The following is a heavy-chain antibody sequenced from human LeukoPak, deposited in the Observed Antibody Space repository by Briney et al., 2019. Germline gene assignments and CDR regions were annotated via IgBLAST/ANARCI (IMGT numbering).Heavy chain of an antibody. CDR2: IRNDGSNK. D-gene: IGHD4-23*01. V-gene: IGHV3-30*02. J-gene: IGHJ4*02. CDR3: AKLLSNSGRFLY. Sequence: GGSLRLSCAASGFIFSSYGMHWVRQAPGKGLEWVAFIRNDGSNKYYADSVKGRFTISRDNSKNTLYLQMNSLRAEDTAVYYCAKLLSNSGRFLYWGQGTLVTVSS. CDR1: GFIFSSYG.